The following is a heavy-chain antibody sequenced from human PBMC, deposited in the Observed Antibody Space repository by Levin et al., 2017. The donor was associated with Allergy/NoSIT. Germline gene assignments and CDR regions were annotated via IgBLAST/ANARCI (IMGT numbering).Heavy chain of an antibody. D-gene: IGHD6-19*01. J-gene: IGHJ1*01. CDR2: IIPIFGTA. CDR3: ARGTGYSSGWYSFQH. Sequence: VSCKASGGTFSSYAISWVRQAPGQGLEWMGGIIPIFGTANYAQKFQGRVTITADESTSTAYMELSSLRSEDTAVYYCARGTGYSSGWYSFQHWGQGTLVTVSS. CDR1: GGTFSSYA. V-gene: IGHV1-69*01.